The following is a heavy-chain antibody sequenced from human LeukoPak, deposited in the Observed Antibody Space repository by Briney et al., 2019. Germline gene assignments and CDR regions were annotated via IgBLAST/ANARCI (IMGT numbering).Heavy chain of an antibody. CDR1: GFTFSSYS. CDR2: IRRGSSTT. Sequence: GGSLRLSCAASGFTFSSYSMNWVRQAPGKGLEWVSYIRRGSSTTYYADSVKGRFTISRDNANNSLYLQMNNLRAEDTAVYYCARDFNWVFDYWGQGILVTVST. D-gene: IGHD7-27*01. V-gene: IGHV3-48*04. CDR3: ARDFNWVFDY. J-gene: IGHJ4*02.